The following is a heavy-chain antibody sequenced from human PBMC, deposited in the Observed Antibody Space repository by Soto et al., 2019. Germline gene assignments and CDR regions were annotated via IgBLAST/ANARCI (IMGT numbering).Heavy chain of an antibody. J-gene: IGHJ5*02. Sequence: SETLSLTCAVYGGSFSGYYWSWIRQPPGKGLEWIGEINHSGSTNYNPSLKSRVTISVDTSKNQFSLKLSSVTAADTAVYYCARGYGQIVVVPAAYNWFDPWGQGTLVTVSS. V-gene: IGHV4-34*01. D-gene: IGHD2-2*01. CDR1: GGSFSGYY. CDR3: ARGYGQIVVVPAAYNWFDP. CDR2: INHSGST.